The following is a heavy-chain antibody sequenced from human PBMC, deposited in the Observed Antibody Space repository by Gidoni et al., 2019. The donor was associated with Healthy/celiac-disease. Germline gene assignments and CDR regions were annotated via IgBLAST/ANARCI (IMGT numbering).Heavy chain of an antibody. D-gene: IGHD1-26*01. CDR2: IKQDGSEK. V-gene: IGHV3-7*03. CDR1: GFTFSSYW. Sequence: EVQLVESGGGLVQPGGSLRLSCAASGFTFSSYWMSWVRQAPGKGLEWVANIKQDGSEKYYVDSVKGRFTISRDNAKNSLYLQMNSLRAEDTAVYYCASSLLLVGATVFGWLSTPEENAFDIWGQGTMVTVSS. CDR3: ASSLLLVGATVFGWLSTPEENAFDI. J-gene: IGHJ3*02.